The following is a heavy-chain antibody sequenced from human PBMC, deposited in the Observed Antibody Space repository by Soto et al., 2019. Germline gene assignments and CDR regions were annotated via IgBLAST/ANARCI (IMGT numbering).Heavy chain of an antibody. CDR2: IYPGDSDT. CDR3: ARLRGGLGGPSYFDY. V-gene: IGHV5-51*07. J-gene: IGHJ4*02. D-gene: IGHD3-10*01. Sequence: GESLKISCKGSGYSFTSYWIGWVHQMPGKGLEWMGIIYPGDSDTRYSPSFQGQVTISADKSISTAYLQWSSLKASDTAMYYCARLRGGLGGPSYFDYWGQGTLVTVSS. CDR1: GYSFTSYW.